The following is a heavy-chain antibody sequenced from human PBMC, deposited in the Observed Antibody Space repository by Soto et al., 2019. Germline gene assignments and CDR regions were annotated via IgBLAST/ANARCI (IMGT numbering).Heavy chain of an antibody. V-gene: IGHV1-3*01. CDR2: INAGNGST. CDR1: GYTFTNYA. D-gene: IGHD2-2*01. Sequence: ASVKVSCKASGYTFTNYAIHWVRQATGQRLEWMGWINAGNGSTEFSQKFQGRVTLTRDTSASIAYMELRSLRSEDTALYYCARDSSLYCSSTSCLNWFDPWGQGTLVTVSS. CDR3: ARDSSLYCSSTSCLNWFDP. J-gene: IGHJ5*02.